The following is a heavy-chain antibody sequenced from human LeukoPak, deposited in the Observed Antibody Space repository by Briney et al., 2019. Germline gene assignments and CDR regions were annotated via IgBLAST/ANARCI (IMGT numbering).Heavy chain of an antibody. Sequence: ASVKVSCKASGGTFSNYAISWGRQAPGEGRGWMGGIIAIFDAAKYAQKLQGRVTIPADKSTSTAYMELSSLRSEDTAVYYCATDHFDTPMAHEDLEDWFDPWGQGTLVTASS. J-gene: IGHJ5*02. D-gene: IGHD5-18*01. V-gene: IGHV1-69*06. CDR1: GGTFSNYA. CDR3: ATDHFDTPMAHEDLEDWFDP. CDR2: IIAIFDAA.